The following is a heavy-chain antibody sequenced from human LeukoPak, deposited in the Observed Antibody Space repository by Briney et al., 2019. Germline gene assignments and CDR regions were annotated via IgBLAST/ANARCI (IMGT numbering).Heavy chain of an antibody. V-gene: IGHV1-2*02. CDR1: GYTFSDYY. CDR3: ARGATIVVVPAANQGLDY. J-gene: IGHJ4*02. D-gene: IGHD2-2*01. CDR2: INPNSGGT. Sequence: ASVKVSCKASGYTFSDYYIHWVRQAPGQGLEWMGWINPNSGGTDYAQKFQGRVTMTRNTSISTAYMELSSLRSEDTAVYYCARGATIVVVPAANQGLDYWGQGTLVTVSS.